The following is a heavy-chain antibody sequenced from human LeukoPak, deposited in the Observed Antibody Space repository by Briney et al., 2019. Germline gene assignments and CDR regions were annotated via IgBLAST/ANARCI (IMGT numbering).Heavy chain of an antibody. J-gene: IGHJ4*02. D-gene: IGHD3-22*01. CDR1: GYTFTSYD. CDR2: MNPNSGGT. Sequence: ASVKVSCKASGYTFTSYDINWVRQATGQGLEWMGWMNPNSGGTNYAQKFQGRVTMTRDTSISTAYMELSRLRSDDTAVYYCAREAREVVVRGGFSWGQGTLVTVSS. CDR3: AREAREVVVRGGFS. V-gene: IGHV1-2*02.